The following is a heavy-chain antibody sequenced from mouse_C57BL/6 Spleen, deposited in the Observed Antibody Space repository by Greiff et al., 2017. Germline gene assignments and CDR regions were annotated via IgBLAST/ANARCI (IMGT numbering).Heavy chain of an antibody. J-gene: IGHJ2*01. CDR1: GYSFTDYN. CDR3: ARSDYYGYDGLGY. Sequence: EVKLQESGPELVKPGASVKISCKASGYSFTDYNMNWVKQSNGKSLEWIGVINPNYGTTSYNPKFKGKATLTVDQSSSTAYMQLNSLTSEDTAVYYCARSDYYGYDGLGYWGQGTTLTVSS. V-gene: IGHV1-39*01. CDR2: INPNYGTT. D-gene: IGHD2-2*01.